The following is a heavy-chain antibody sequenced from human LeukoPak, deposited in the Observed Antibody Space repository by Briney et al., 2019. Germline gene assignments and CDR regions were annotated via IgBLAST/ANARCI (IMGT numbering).Heavy chain of an antibody. CDR2: IIPIFGTA. CDR3: AEDSSGYYYSAFDI. J-gene: IGHJ3*02. CDR1: GGTFSSYA. V-gene: IGHV1-69*06. Sequence: ASVKVSCKASGGTFSSYAISWVRQAPAQGLEWMGGIIPIFGTANYAQKFQGRVTITADKSTSTAYMELSSLRSEDTAVYYCAEDSSGYYYSAFDIWGQGTMVTVSS. D-gene: IGHD3-22*01.